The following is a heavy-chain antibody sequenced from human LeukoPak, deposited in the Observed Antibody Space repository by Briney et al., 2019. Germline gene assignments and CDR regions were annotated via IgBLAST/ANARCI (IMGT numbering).Heavy chain of an antibody. D-gene: IGHD3-22*01. CDR2: ISGSGGST. J-gene: IGHJ4*02. Sequence: GGSLRLSCAASGFTFSSYAMSWVRQAPGKGLXXXXAISGSGGSTYYADSVKGRFTISRDNSKNTLYLQMNSLRAEDTAVYYCAKEARYDSSGYLDYWGQGTLVTVSS. V-gene: IGHV3-23*01. CDR1: GFTFSSYA. CDR3: AKEARYDSSGYLDY.